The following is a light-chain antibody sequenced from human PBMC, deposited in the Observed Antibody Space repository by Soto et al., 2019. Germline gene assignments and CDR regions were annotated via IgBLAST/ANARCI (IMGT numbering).Light chain of an antibody. V-gene: IGKV1-5*01. J-gene: IGKJ1*01. Sequence: DIQMTQSPSTLSGSVGDRVTITCRASQTISSWLAWYQQKPGKAPKLLIYDASNLESGVPSRFSGSGSGTEFTLTISSLQPDDFATYYCQQYSSYWTFGQGTKVE. CDR2: DAS. CDR1: QTISSW. CDR3: QQYSSYWT.